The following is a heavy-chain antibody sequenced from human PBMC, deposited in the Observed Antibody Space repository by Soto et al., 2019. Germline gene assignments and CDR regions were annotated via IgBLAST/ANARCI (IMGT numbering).Heavy chain of an antibody. V-gene: IGHV1-2*04. CDR2: INPNSGGT. CDR1: GYTFTGYY. Sequence: QVQLVQSGAEVKKPGASVKVSCKASGYTFTGYYMHWVRQAPGQGLEWMGWINPNSGGTNYAKKFQGWVTMTRDTSISTAYMELSRLRSDDTAVYYCARSRGYSSGWYGYYYYGMDVWGQGTTVTVSS. CDR3: ARSRGYSSGWYGYYYYGMDV. D-gene: IGHD6-19*01. J-gene: IGHJ6*02.